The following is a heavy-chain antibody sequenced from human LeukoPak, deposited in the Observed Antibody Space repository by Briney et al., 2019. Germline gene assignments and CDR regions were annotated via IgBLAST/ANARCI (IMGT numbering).Heavy chain of an antibody. J-gene: IGHJ6*03. V-gene: IGHV1-2*02. D-gene: IGHD3-10*01. CDR3: ASRLRGDYYYYYMDV. Sequence: ASVKVSCKASGYTFTDYYIHWVRQAPGQGLEWMGWINPNSGGTNYAQKFQGRVTMTRDTSISTAYMELSRLRSDDTAVYYCASRLRGDYYYYYMDVWGKGTTVTVSS. CDR1: GYTFTDYY. CDR2: INPNSGGT.